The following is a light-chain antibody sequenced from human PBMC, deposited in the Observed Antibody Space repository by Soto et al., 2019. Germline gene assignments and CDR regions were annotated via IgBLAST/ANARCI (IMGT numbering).Light chain of an antibody. V-gene: IGKV1-8*01. CDR1: QDISSY. J-gene: IGKJ2*01. CDR2: AAA. CDR3: QQYFSYPYT. Sequence: AIRMTQSPSSFSASTGDRVTITCRASQDISSYLAWYQKKVGKAPKLLIYAAATLQRGAPSRFSDSGSGTDFTLTISRLQSEDFATYYCQQYFSYPYTFGQGTKLEI.